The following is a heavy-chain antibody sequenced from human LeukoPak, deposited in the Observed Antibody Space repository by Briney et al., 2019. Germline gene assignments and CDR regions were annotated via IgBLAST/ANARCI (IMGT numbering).Heavy chain of an antibody. D-gene: IGHD5-12*01. J-gene: IGHJ4*02. Sequence: PSETLSLTCTVSGGSISSYYWSWIRQPPGRGLEWIGYIYYSGSTNYNPSLKSRVTISVDTSKNQFSLKLSSVTAADTAVYYCARSRGYDYDYWGQGTLVTVSS. CDR3: ARSRGYDYDY. CDR2: IYYSGST. V-gene: IGHV4-59*01. CDR1: GGSISSYY.